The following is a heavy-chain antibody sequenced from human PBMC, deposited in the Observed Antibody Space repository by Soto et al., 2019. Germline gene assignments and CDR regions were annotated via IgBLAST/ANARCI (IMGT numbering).Heavy chain of an antibody. Sequence: SETLSLTCTVSGGSISSYYWSWIRQPPGKGLEWIGYIYYSGSTNYNPSLKSRVTISVDTSKNQFSLKLSSVTAADTAVYYCARNKAVAGKRLVYYYYGMDVWGQGTTVTVSS. CDR3: ARNKAVAGKRLVYYYYGMDV. V-gene: IGHV4-59*01. D-gene: IGHD6-19*01. J-gene: IGHJ6*02. CDR2: IYYSGST. CDR1: GGSISSYY.